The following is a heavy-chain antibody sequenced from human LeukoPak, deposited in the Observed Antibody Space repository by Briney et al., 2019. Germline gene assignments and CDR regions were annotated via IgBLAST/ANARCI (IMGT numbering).Heavy chain of an antibody. CDR2: ISDDGSNK. J-gene: IGHJ4*02. Sequence: GRSLRLSCAASGFTFSGYGMHWVRLAPGVGLQWIAFISDDGSNKDYTVSVKGRFTITRDNSKNTLFLEMRSLRTEDTAVYYCARGEVVTASPLDFWGQGTLVTVSS. D-gene: IGHD2-21*02. CDR1: GFTFSGYG. V-gene: IGHV3-30*04. CDR3: ARGEVVTASPLDF.